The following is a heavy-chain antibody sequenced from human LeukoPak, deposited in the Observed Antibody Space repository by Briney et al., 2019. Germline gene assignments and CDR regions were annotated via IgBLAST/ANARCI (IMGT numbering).Heavy chain of an antibody. CDR2: IYYSGST. CDR1: GGSISSSSYY. J-gene: IGHJ4*02. CDR3: ARHSVGITMIVADRAFDY. D-gene: IGHD3-22*01. V-gene: IGHV4-39*01. Sequence: PSETLSLTCTVSGGSISSSSYYWGWIRQPPGKGLEWIGSIYYSGSTYYNPSLKSRVTISVDTSKNQFSLKLSSVTAADTAVYYCARHSVGITMIVADRAFDYWGQGTLVTVSS.